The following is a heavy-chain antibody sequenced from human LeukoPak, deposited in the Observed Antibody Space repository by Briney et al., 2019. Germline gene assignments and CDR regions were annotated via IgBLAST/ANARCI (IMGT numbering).Heavy chain of an antibody. J-gene: IGHJ4*02. V-gene: IGHV3-23*01. CDR3: AKANCGGECYYFIDY. D-gene: IGHD2-21*01. CDR1: GFTFSSYA. CDR2: ISGSGGNT. Sequence: QPGGSLRLSCAASGFTFSSYAMNWVRQAPGKGLEWVSGISGSGGNTKYADSVKGRFTISRDNSKNTLYLQMNSLRAEDTAGYYCAKANCGGECYYFIDYWGQGTLVTVSS.